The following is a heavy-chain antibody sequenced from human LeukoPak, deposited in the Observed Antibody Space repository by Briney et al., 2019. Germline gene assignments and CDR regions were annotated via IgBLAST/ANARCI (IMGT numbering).Heavy chain of an antibody. CDR3: ATGSSSWYGNFDY. Sequence: ASVKVSCKASGYTFTGYYMHWVRQAPGQGLEWMGWINPNSGGTNYAQKFQGRVNMTRDTSISTAYMELSRLRSDDTAVYYCATGSSSWYGNFDYWGQGTLVTVSS. CDR2: INPNSGGT. V-gene: IGHV1-2*02. D-gene: IGHD6-13*01. J-gene: IGHJ4*02. CDR1: GYTFTGYY.